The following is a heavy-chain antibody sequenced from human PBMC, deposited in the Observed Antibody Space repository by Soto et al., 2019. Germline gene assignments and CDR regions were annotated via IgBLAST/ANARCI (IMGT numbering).Heavy chain of an antibody. CDR3: ARGRYCSGGSCFFSWFDP. Sequence: PSETLSLTCAVYGGSFSGYYWSWIRQPPGKGPEWIGEINHSGSTNYNPSLKSRVTISVDTSKNQFSLKLSSVTAADTAVYYCARGRYCSGGSCFFSWFDPWGQGTLVTVSS. J-gene: IGHJ5*02. CDR1: GGSFSGYY. CDR2: INHSGST. V-gene: IGHV4-34*01. D-gene: IGHD2-15*01.